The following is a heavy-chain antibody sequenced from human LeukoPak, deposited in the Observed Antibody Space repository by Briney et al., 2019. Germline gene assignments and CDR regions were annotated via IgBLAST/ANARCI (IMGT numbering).Heavy chain of an antibody. CDR3: ARERQQLPGFDY. CDR1: GGTLSSYA. CDR2: IIPIFGTA. Sequence: SLKLSCEASGGTLSSYAISWVRQAPGQGLEWMGGIIPIFGTANYAQKLQGRVTITADESTTTAYMELSSLRSEDTAVYYCARERQQLPGFDYWGQGTLVTVSS. J-gene: IGHJ4*02. D-gene: IGHD6-13*01. V-gene: IGHV1-69*01.